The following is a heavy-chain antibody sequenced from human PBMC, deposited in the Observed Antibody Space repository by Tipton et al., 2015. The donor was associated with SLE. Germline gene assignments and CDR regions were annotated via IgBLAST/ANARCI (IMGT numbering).Heavy chain of an antibody. D-gene: IGHD1-14*01. CDR3: ARERRTGGYYYYGMDV. Sequence: QSGAEVKKPGASVKVSCKASGYTFTGYYMHWVRQAPGQGLEWMGRINPNSGGTNYAQKFQGRVTMTRDTSISTAYMELRSLRSDDTDVYYCARERRTGGYYYYGMDVWGQGTTVTVSS. V-gene: IGHV1-2*05. CDR1: GYTFTGYY. CDR2: INPNSGGT. J-gene: IGHJ6*02.